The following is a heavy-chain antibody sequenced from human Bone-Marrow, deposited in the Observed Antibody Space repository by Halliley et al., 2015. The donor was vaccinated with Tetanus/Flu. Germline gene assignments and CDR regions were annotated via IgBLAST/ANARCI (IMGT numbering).Heavy chain of an antibody. V-gene: IGHV3-66*01. D-gene: IGHD6-19*01. CDR2: IYSGGSP. Sequence: VSVIYSGGSPYYADSVKGRFPISRDNSKNTLYLQMNSLRAEDTAVYYCARSPSSYSSGWYGYWGQGTLVTVSS. CDR3: ARSPSSYSSGWYGY. J-gene: IGHJ4*02.